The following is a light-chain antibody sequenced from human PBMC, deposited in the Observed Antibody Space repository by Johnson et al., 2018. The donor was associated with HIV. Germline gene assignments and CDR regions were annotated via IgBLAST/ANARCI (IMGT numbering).Light chain of an antibody. J-gene: IGLJ1*01. CDR2: ENT. V-gene: IGLV1-51*02. CDR3: GTWDSSLGAWV. CDR1: YSNIGNNY. Sequence: QSVLTQPPSVSAAPGQKVTISCSGSYSNIGNNYVSWYQQLPGTAPKLLIYENTKRPSGIPDRFSGSKSGPSATLDITGLQTGDEADYYCGTWDSSLGAWVFGTGTKVTVL.